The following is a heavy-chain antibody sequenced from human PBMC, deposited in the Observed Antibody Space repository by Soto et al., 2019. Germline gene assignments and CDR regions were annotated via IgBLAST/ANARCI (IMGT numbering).Heavy chain of an antibody. CDR1: GGRVSGDTAP. CDR2: TYYRSRWLF. D-gene: IGHD4-4*01. V-gene: IGHV6-1*01. CDR3: ARGGLQDFDS. J-gene: IGHJ4*02. Sequence: SQTLSLPRAISGGRVSGDTAPLDWIRQSPSRGLEWLARTYYRSRWLFDYAASVKSRVMLNADSSQNQVSLQLNSVTPEDTAVYYCARGGLQDFDSWGQGTLVTVSS.